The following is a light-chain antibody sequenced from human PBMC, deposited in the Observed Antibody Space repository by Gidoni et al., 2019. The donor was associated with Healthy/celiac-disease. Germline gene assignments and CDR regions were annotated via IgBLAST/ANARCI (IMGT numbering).Light chain of an antibody. J-gene: IGKJ5*01. CDR3: QQYNSYPIT. CDR1: QSISSW. V-gene: IGKV1-5*03. Sequence: DIQMTQSPSTLSASVGDRVTITCRASQSISSWLAWYQQKPGKAPKLLIYKASSLESGVPARFSGSGSGTEFTLTISSLQPCDFATYYCQQYNSYPITFGQGTRLEIK. CDR2: KAS.